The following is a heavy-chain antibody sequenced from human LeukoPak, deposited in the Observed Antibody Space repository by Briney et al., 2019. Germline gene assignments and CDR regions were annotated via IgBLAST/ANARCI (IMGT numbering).Heavy chain of an antibody. J-gene: IGHJ3*02. CDR2: IYYSGST. D-gene: IGHD3-16*01. CDR3: AREGSFSFGGAHDAFDI. V-gene: IGHV4-39*07. CDR1: GGSISSSSYY. Sequence: PSETLSLTCTVSGGSISSSSYYWGWIRQPPGKGLEWIGSIYYSGSTYYNPSLKSRVTISVDTSKNQFSLKLSSVTAADTAVYYCAREGSFSFGGAHDAFDIWGQGTMVTVSS.